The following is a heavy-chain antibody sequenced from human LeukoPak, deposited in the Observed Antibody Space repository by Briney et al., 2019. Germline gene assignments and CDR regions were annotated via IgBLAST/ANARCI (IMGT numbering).Heavy chain of an antibody. D-gene: IGHD3-22*01. V-gene: IGHV1-69*01. CDR3: ARGDNHYDGSGFLSPFDY. CDR1: GGTFSSYA. Sequence: VASVRVSCKASGGTFSSYAISWVRQAPGQGLEWMGGIIPIFGTANYAQKFQGRVTITADESTSTAYMELSSLRSEDTAVYYCARGDNHYDGSGFLSPFDYWGQGTLVTVSS. CDR2: IIPIFGTA. J-gene: IGHJ4*02.